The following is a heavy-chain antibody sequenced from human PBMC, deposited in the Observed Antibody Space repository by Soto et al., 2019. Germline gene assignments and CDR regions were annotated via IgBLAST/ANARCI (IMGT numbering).Heavy chain of an antibody. J-gene: IGHJ6*02. CDR1: GFTFSNAW. CDR3: TTGVVPAAKAYYYYYGMDV. D-gene: IGHD2-2*01. Sequence: GGSLRLSCAASGFTFSNAWMSWVRQAPGKGLEWVGRIESKTDGGTTDYAAPVKGRFTISRDDSKNTLYLQMNSLKTEDTAVYYCTTGVVPAAKAYYYYYGMDVWGQGTTVTVSS. V-gene: IGHV3-15*04. CDR2: IESKTDGGTT.